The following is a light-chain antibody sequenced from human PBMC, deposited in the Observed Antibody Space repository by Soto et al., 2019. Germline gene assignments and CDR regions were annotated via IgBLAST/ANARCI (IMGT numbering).Light chain of an antibody. CDR1: QSLLHSNGYNY. CDR3: MQVLQTPMYT. Sequence: DIVMTQSPLSLPVTPGEPASISYRSSQSLLHSNGYNYLDWYLQKPGQSPKLLIYLGSNRASGVPDRFSGSGSGTDFTLKISRVEAEDVGVYYCMQVLQTPMYTFGPGTKLEIK. CDR2: LGS. J-gene: IGKJ2*01. V-gene: IGKV2-28*01.